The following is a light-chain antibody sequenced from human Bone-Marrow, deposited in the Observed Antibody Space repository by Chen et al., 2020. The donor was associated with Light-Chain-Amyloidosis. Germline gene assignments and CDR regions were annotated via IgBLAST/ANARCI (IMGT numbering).Light chain of an antibody. CDR1: NIGSTS. CDR3: QVWDRSSDRPV. CDR2: DDS. Sequence: SYVLTQPSSVSVAPGQTAPIACGGNNIGSTSVHWYQQTPGQAPLLVVYDDSDRPSGIPERLSGSNSGNTATLTISRVEAGDEADYYCQVWDRSSDRPVFGGGIKLTVL. V-gene: IGLV3-21*02. J-gene: IGLJ3*02.